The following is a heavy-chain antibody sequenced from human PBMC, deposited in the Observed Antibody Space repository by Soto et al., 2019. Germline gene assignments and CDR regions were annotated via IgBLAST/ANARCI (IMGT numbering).Heavy chain of an antibody. Sequence: QVQLQESGPGLVRPSQILSLNCTVSGGSMTSGGYYWNWIRHPPGMGLEWIGFIHNSGSLYYNPSLRSRLLISLDTSKNQFSLRLSSVTVADSAVYYCARRGDTLPSFYFGMDVWGQGITVTVSS. J-gene: IGHJ6*02. CDR3: ARRGDTLPSFYFGMDV. CDR1: GGSMTSGGYY. V-gene: IGHV4-31*03. CDR2: IHNSGSL. D-gene: IGHD2-21*02.